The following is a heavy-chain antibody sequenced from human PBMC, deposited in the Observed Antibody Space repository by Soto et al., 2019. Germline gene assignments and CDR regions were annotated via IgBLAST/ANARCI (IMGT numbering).Heavy chain of an antibody. Sequence: SETLSLTCTVPGGYISDYYLSWIRQSPGKGLEWIGYILYSGSTNYDPSLKSRVTISVDTSKNQFSLELTSVTAADTAMYYCARGSTTEKVDSWGQGILVTVSS. CDR2: ILYSGST. CDR1: GGYISDYY. V-gene: IGHV4-59*12. CDR3: ARGSTTEKVDS. J-gene: IGHJ4*02.